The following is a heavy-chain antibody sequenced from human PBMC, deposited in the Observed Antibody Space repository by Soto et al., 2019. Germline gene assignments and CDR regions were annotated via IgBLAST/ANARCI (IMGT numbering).Heavy chain of an antibody. J-gene: IGHJ3*02. CDR1: GFTFSSYS. CDR2: ISSSSSYV. D-gene: IGHD1-26*01. Sequence: GGSLRLSCAASGFTFSSYSMNWVRQAPGKGLEWVSSISSSSSYVYYADSVKGRFTISRDNAKNSLYLQMNSLRAEDTAVYYCARGGSYSAFDIWGQGTMVTVSS. V-gene: IGHV3-21*01. CDR3: ARGGSYSAFDI.